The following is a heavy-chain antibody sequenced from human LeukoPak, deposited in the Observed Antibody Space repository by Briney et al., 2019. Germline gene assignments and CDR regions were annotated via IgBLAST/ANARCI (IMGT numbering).Heavy chain of an antibody. D-gene: IGHD3-16*01. Sequence: GASVKVSCKASRYTFTGYYMHWVRQAPGQGLEWMGWINPNSGGTNYAQKFQGWVTMTRDTSISTAYMELSRLRSDDTAVYYCARDLLTSLGGHGDFDYWGQGTLVTVSS. J-gene: IGHJ4*02. CDR2: INPNSGGT. V-gene: IGHV1-2*04. CDR3: ARDLLTSLGGHGDFDY. CDR1: RYTFTGYY.